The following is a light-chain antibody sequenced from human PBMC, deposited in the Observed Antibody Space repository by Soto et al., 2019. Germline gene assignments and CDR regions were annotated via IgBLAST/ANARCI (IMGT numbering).Light chain of an antibody. CDR1: SSDVGDYNY. CDR2: EVS. V-gene: IGLV2-14*01. Sequence: QSVLTQPASVSGSPGQSITISCTGTSSDVGDYNYVSWYQQHPGKAPKLIIYEVSNRPSGVSNRFSGSKSGNTASLTISGLQAEDEADYYCISYINSNFWVFGGGTQLTVL. CDR3: ISYINSNFWV. J-gene: IGLJ3*02.